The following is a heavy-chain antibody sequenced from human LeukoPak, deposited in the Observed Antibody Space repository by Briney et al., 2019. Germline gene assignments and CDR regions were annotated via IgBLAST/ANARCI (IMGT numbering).Heavy chain of an antibody. D-gene: IGHD3-22*01. V-gene: IGHV4-31*03. CDR1: GGSISSGGYY. J-gene: IGHJ4*02. Sequence: SQTLSLTCTVSGGSISSGGYYWSWIRQHPGKGLEWIGYIYYSGSTYYNPSLKSRVTISVDTSKNQFSLKLSSVTAADTAVYYCARWGSGYYSYYFDYWGQGTLVTVSS. CDR3: ARWGSGYYSYYFDY. CDR2: IYYSGST.